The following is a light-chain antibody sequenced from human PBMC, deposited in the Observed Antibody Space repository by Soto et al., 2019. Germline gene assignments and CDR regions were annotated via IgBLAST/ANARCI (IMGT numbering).Light chain of an antibody. CDR2: AAS. V-gene: IGKV1-39*01. Sequence: DIQMTQSPSSLSASVGDRVTITCRASQSISIYLHWYQQKPGKAPQLLIYAASSLHSGVPSRFSGGGSGTDFTLTINSLQPEDSAIYYCQQGYSAPDTFGQGTKLEIK. CDR1: QSISIY. CDR3: QQGYSAPDT. J-gene: IGKJ2*01.